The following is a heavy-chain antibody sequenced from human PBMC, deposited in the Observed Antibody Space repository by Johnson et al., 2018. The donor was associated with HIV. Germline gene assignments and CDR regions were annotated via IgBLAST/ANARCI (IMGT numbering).Heavy chain of an antibody. CDR3: ARDPSRAAALAFDI. D-gene: IGHD6-6*01. CDR1: GFTFSSYV. J-gene: IGHJ3*02. Sequence: QVQLVESGGGVVQPGRSLRLSCAASGFTFSSYVMHWVRQAPGKGLEWVAVISYDGSNKYYADSVKGRFSISRDNSKNTRHLQMNSLRAEDRAVYYCARDPSRAAALAFDIWGQGTMVTVSS. V-gene: IGHV3-30-3*01. CDR2: ISYDGSNK.